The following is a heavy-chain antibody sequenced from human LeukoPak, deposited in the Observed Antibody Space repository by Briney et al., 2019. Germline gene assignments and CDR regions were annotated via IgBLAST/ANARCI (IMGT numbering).Heavy chain of an antibody. V-gene: IGHV4-61*01. D-gene: IGHD1-1*01. CDR3: ARAKTHDDPFDL. CDR2: IQFSGNT. J-gene: IGHJ3*01. Sequence: PSETLSLTCTVSGGSVSSGSYYWSWIRQPPGKGLEWIGYIQFSGNTKNHPSLKTPVVISLDTSKNQFSLNMSSVTAADTAIYFCARAKTHDDPFDLWGPGILVTVSS. CDR1: GGSVSSGSYY.